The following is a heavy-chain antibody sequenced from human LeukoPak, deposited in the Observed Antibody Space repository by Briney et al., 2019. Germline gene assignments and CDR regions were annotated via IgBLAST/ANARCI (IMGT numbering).Heavy chain of an antibody. CDR2: ISAYNGNT. V-gene: IGHV1-18*01. CDR3: ASWFGENDALDI. D-gene: IGHD3-10*01. Sequence: ASVKVSCTASGYTFTSYGISWVRQAPGQGLEWMGWISAYNGNTNYAQKLQGRVTMTRDTSTSTVYMELKRLRSEDTAVYYCASWFGENDALDIWGQGTMVTVSS. CDR1: GYTFTSYG. J-gene: IGHJ3*02.